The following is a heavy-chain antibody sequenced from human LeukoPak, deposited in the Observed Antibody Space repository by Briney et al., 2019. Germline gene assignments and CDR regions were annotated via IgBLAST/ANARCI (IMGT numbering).Heavy chain of an antibody. V-gene: IGHV4-59*08. J-gene: IGHJ4*02. CDR1: GGSIRSYY. Sequence: SETLSLTCTVSGGSIRSYYWSWIRQPPGKGLEWIGYIHYSVSTNYNPSLKSRVTISVDTSKNQFSLKLTSVTAADTAVYYCARGVGSGSYFMVHYFDYWGQGTLVTVSS. CDR3: ARGVGSGSYFMVHYFDY. CDR2: IHYSVST. D-gene: IGHD3-10*01.